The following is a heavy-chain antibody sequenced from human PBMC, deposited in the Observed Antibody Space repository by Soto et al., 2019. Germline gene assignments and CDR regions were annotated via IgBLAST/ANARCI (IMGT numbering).Heavy chain of an antibody. CDR3: ARIGSYYDSSGYYPNWFDP. J-gene: IGHJ5*02. D-gene: IGHD3-22*01. CDR1: GGTFSSYA. CDR2: IIPIFGTA. Sequence: QVQLVQSGAEVKKPGSSVKVSCKASGGTFSSYAISWVRQAPGQGLEWMGGIIPIFGTANYAQKFQGRVTITADESTSTAYMELSSLRSVDTAVYYCARIGSYYDSSGYYPNWFDPWGQGTLVTVSS. V-gene: IGHV1-69*01.